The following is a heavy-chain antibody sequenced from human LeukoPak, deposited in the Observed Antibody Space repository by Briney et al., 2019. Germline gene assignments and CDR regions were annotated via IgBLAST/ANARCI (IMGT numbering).Heavy chain of an antibody. D-gene: IGHD3-16*01. CDR1: GFSFSSYN. CDR3: ARDPEGFGATYFDY. Sequence: KTGGSLRLSCVASGFSFSSYNMNWVRQAPGKGLEWVSSISRSASNIYYADSVKGRFTISRDNAKNSFYLQMNSLRAEDTAVFYCARDPEGFGATYFDYWGQGTLVTVSS. CDR2: ISRSASNI. V-gene: IGHV3-21*01. J-gene: IGHJ4*02.